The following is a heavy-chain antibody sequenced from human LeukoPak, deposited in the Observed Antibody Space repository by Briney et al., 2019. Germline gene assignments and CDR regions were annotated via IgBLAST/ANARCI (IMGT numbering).Heavy chain of an antibody. D-gene: IGHD2-15*01. CDR2: INQDGSKK. Sequence: RGSLRLSCAASGFTFSSYWMSWVRQAPGKGLEWVANINQDGSKKFYVDSVKGRFTVSRDNAKDSLYLQMNSLRADDTAVFYCARDVTCTAGSCYFFDYWGQGALVTVSS. J-gene: IGHJ4*02. CDR3: ARDVTCTAGSCYFFDY. V-gene: IGHV3-7*01. CDR1: GFTFSSYW.